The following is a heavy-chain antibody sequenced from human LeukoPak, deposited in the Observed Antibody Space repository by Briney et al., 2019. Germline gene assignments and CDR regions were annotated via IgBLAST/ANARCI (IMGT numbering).Heavy chain of an antibody. CDR1: VGSISSYY. D-gene: IGHD3-22*01. CDR2: IYYTGST. Sequence: PSETLSLTCTVSVGSISSYYWCWIRQPPGRGLEWIGYIYYTGSTNYNPSLKSRVTISVDTSKNQFSLKLSSVTAADTAVYYCARDYYDSSGHYYFDYWGQGTLVTVSS. J-gene: IGHJ4*02. V-gene: IGHV4-59*01. CDR3: ARDYYDSSGHYYFDY.